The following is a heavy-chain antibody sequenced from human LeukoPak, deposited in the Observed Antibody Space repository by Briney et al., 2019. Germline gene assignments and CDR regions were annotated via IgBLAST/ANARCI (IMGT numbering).Heavy chain of an antibody. D-gene: IGHD2-15*01. CDR1: GFTFSSYN. CDR2: ISSSGSYT. CDR3: ARDRTRYCSGGSCYSSYGMDV. J-gene: IGHJ6*02. Sequence: PGGSLRLSCAASGFTFSSYNMNWVRQAPGKGLEWVSSISSSGSYTYYADSVKGRFTISRDNAKNSLYLQMNSLRAEDTAVYYCARDRTRYCSGGSCYSSYGMDVWAKGPRSPSP. V-gene: IGHV3-21*01.